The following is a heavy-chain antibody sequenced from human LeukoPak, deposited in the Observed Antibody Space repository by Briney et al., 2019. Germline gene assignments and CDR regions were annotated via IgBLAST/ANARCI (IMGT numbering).Heavy chain of an antibody. CDR2: INPNSGGT. V-gene: IGHV1-2*02. D-gene: IGHD6-13*01. CDR1: GYTFTGYY. Sequence: VASVKVSCKASGYTFTGYYMHWVRQAPGQGLEWMGWINPNSGGTNYAQKFQGRVTMTRDTSISTAYMELSRLRSDDTAVYYCARDRKAGYSSSWYFGYSYGLGVDYWGQGTLVTVSS. CDR3: ARDRKAGYSSSWYFGYSYGLGVDY. J-gene: IGHJ4*02.